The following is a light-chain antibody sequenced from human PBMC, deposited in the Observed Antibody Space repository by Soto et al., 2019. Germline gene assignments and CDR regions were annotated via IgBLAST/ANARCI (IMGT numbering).Light chain of an antibody. CDR3: HQYYIAPFT. Sequence: DIVMTQSPDSLAVSLGERATINCKSSQSVLYNSNNKHYLAWYQQKPGQPPKLLIYWASTRESGVPDRFSGSGSGTDFTLPISSLQAEDVAVYYCHQYYIAPFTFGPGTKVEIK. CDR1: QSVLYNSNNKHY. CDR2: WAS. J-gene: IGKJ3*01. V-gene: IGKV4-1*01.